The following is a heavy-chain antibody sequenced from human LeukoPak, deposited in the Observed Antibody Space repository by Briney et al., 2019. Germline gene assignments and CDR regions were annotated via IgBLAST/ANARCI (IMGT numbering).Heavy chain of an antibody. CDR2: ISDRGGNT. Sequence: GGSLRLSCAASGFTFSSYAMSWVRQAPGKGLEWVSTISDRGGNTYYADSVKGRFTISRDNSKDTLYLQMNSLRAEDTAVYYCAKGYYDFWSGYVDYWGQGTLVTVSS. CDR1: GFTFSSYA. J-gene: IGHJ4*02. V-gene: IGHV3-23*01. CDR3: AKGYYDFWSGYVDY. D-gene: IGHD3-3*01.